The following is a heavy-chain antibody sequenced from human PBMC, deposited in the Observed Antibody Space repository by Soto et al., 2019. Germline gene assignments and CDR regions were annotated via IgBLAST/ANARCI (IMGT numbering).Heavy chain of an antibody. D-gene: IGHD2-15*01. CDR3: ARGVGSVVTRTRGAFDI. Sequence: QVQLVQSGAEEKKPGASVKVSCKASGYTFTSYAMHWVRQAPGQRLEWMGWINAGNGNTKYSQKFQGRVTITRDTSASTAYMELSSLRSEDTAVYYCARGVGSVVTRTRGAFDIWGQGTMVTVSS. V-gene: IGHV1-3*05. CDR1: GYTFTSYA. CDR2: INAGNGNT. J-gene: IGHJ3*02.